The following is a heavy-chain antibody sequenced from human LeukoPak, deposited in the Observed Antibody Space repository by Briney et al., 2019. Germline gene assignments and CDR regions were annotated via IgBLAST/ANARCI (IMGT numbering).Heavy chain of an antibody. Sequence: PGGSLRLSCAASGFTVSTNYMGWARQAPGKGLEWVSVLYRGSRTYYPDSMKRRFTISRDNTQNTLYLQMDSRRPENTAVYYCASPSDSSTYGAFDIWGHGTMVTVSS. CDR2: LYRGSRT. J-gene: IGHJ3*02. D-gene: IGHD3-22*01. V-gene: IGHV3-66*02. CDR1: GFTVSTNY. CDR3: ASPSDSSTYGAFDI.